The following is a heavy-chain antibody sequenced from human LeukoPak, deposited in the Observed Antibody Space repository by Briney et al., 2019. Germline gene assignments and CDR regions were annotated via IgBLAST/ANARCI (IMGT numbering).Heavy chain of an antibody. Sequence: SETLSLTCTVSGGSISSSSYYWSWIRQPPGKGLEWIGSIYYSGSTYYNPSLESRLTISVDTSKNQFSLKLSSLTAADTAVYYCARYNYYGSGSYYLGPMDYWGQGTLVTVSS. CDR2: IYYSGST. D-gene: IGHD3-10*01. CDR1: GGSISSSSYY. CDR3: ARYNYYGSGSYYLGPMDY. J-gene: IGHJ4*02. V-gene: IGHV4-39*01.